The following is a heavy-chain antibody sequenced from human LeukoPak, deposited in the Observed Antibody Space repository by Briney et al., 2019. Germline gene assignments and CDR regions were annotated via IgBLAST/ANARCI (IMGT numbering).Heavy chain of an antibody. CDR1: GFILSDHY. J-gene: IGHJ4*02. V-gene: IGHV3-15*07. CDR2: IKPKTDGETT. Sequence: PGGSLRLSCAASGFILSDHYMDWVRQAPGKGLEWVGRIKPKTDGETTEYAAPVKDRFSISRDDSKSMMYLQMNSLKTEDTAVYYCITPLPYSAQGGQGTLVTVSS. D-gene: IGHD2-21*01. CDR3: ITPLPYSAQ.